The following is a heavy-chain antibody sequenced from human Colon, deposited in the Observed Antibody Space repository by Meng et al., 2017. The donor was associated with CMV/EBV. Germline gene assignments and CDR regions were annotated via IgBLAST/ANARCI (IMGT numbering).Heavy chain of an antibody. CDR2: IYPADSDT. CDR3: TRGGLADFDF. J-gene: IGHJ4*02. D-gene: IGHD3-16*01. CDR1: GFTFRDHW. Sequence: GESLKISCTGSGFTFRDHWIAWVRQTPGKGLGWMGIIYPADSDTRYSPSFQGHVTISADKSISTAYLQWSSLKASDTAMYYCTRGGLADFDFWGQGSLVTVSS. V-gene: IGHV5-51*01.